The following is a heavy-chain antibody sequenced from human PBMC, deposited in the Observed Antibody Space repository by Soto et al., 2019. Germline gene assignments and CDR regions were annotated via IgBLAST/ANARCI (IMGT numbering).Heavy chain of an antibody. CDR1: GFTFSSYG. J-gene: IGHJ4*02. D-gene: IGHD6-13*01. Sequence: QVQLVESGGGVVQPGRSLRLSCAASGFTFSSYGMHWVRQAPGKGLEWVAVIWYDGSNKYYADSVKGRFTISRDNSKNTLYLQMNSLRAEDTAVHYCARDRAAAPDYWGQGTLVTVSS. CDR2: IWYDGSNK. CDR3: ARDRAAAPDY. V-gene: IGHV3-33*01.